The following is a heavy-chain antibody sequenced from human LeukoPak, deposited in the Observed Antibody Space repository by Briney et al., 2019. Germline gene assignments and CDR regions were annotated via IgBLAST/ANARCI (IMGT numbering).Heavy chain of an antibody. CDR1: GFTFSSCD. Sequence: GGSLRLSCVVSGFTFSSCDMSWVRQAPGKGLEWVAHIKQDGSGKYYVDSVKGRFTISRDNAKNSLYLQMSSLRAEDTAMYYCARGSAVAAISHFDYWGQGTLVTVSS. CDR2: IKQDGSGK. CDR3: ARGSAVAAISHFDY. V-gene: IGHV3-7*02. J-gene: IGHJ4*02. D-gene: IGHD6-19*01.